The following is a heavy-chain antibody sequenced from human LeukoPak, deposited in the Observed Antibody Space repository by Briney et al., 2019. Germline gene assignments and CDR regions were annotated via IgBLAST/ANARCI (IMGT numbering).Heavy chain of an antibody. V-gene: IGHV3-30-3*01. Sequence: GRSLRLSCAASGFTFSSYAMHWVRQAPGKGLELVAVISYDGSNKYYADSVKGRFTISRDNSKNTLYLQMNSLRAEDTAVYYCARERGPDYGDYPDYFDYWGQGTLVTVSS. CDR2: ISYDGSNK. CDR1: GFTFSSYA. J-gene: IGHJ4*02. D-gene: IGHD4-17*01. CDR3: ARERGPDYGDYPDYFDY.